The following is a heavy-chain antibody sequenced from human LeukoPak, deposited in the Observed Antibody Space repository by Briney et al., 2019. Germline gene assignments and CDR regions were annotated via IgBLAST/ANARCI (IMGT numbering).Heavy chain of an antibody. J-gene: IGHJ4*02. CDR3: ARWGCGGDCYLFDY. D-gene: IGHD2-21*02. CDR1: GYTFTGYY. Sequence: ASVKVSCKASGYTFTGYYMHWVRQAPGQGLEWIGWINPNSGGTNYAQKFQGRVTMTRDTSISTAYMELSRLRSDDTAVYYCARWGCGGDCYLFDYWGQGTLVTVSS. CDR2: INPNSGGT. V-gene: IGHV1-2*02.